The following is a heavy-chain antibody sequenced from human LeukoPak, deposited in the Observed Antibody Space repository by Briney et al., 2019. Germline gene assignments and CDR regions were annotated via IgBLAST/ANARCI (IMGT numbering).Heavy chain of an antibody. CDR3: ARGTYDSSGYYYGEAIYYFDY. D-gene: IGHD3-22*01. V-gene: IGHV4-34*01. CDR2: INHSGST. CDR1: GGSFSGYY. Sequence: PSETLSLTCAVYGGSFSGYYWSWIRQPPGKGLEWIGEINHSGSTNYNPSLKSRVTISVDTSKNQFSLKLSSVTAADTAVYYCARGTYDSSGYYYGEAIYYFDYWGQGTLVTVSS. J-gene: IGHJ4*02.